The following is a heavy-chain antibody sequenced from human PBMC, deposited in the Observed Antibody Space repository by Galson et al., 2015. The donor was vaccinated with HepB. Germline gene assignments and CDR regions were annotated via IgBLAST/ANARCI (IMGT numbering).Heavy chain of an antibody. CDR3: ARGSSNYYYGMDV. Sequence: VKVSCKASGYTFTSYYMHWVRQAPGQGPEWMGIINPSGGSTSYAQKFQGRVTMTRDTSTSTVYMELSSLRSEDTAVYYCARGSSNYYYGMDVWGQGTTVTVSS. CDR2: INPSGGST. D-gene: IGHD2-2*01. CDR1: GYTFTSYY. J-gene: IGHJ6*02. V-gene: IGHV1-46*01.